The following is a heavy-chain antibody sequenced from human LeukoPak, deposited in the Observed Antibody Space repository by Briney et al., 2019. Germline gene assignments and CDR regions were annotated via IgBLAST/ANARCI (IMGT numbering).Heavy chain of an antibody. J-gene: IGHJ4*02. Sequence: GASVKVSCKASGYTFTGYFMHWVRQAPGQGLEWMGWINPNSGGTNYAQKFQGRVTMTRDTSISTAYMELSRLRSDDTAVYYCARSERDCSGDNCYSWFDYLGQGTLVTVSS. D-gene: IGHD2-15*01. CDR3: ARSERDCSGDNCYSWFDY. CDR1: GYTFTGYF. CDR2: INPNSGGT. V-gene: IGHV1-2*02.